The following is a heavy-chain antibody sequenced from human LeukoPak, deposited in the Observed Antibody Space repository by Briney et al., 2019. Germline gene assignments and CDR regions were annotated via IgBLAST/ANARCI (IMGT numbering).Heavy chain of an antibody. J-gene: IGHJ4*02. D-gene: IGHD5-12*01. CDR1: GYTFTGYY. Sequence: ASVKVSCKASGYTFTGYYMHWVRQAPGQGLEWMGWINPNSGGTNYAQKFQGRVTMTRDTSISTAYMELSKLRSDDTAVYYCARSGRGTYYYFDLWGQGTLVTVSS. CDR2: INPNSGGT. CDR3: ARSGRGTYYYFDL. V-gene: IGHV1-2*02.